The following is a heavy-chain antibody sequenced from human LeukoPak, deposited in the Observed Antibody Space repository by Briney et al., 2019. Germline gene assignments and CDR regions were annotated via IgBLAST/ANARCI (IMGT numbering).Heavy chain of an antibody. V-gene: IGHV1-2*02. J-gene: IGHJ5*02. CDR2: INPNSGGT. Sequence: ASVKVSCKASGYTFTGYYMHWVRQAPGQGLEWMGWINPNSGGTNYAQKFQGRVTMTRDTSISTAYMELSRLRPDDTAVYYCARDGEDFWSGSNWFDPWGQGTLVTVSS. D-gene: IGHD3-3*01. CDR3: ARDGEDFWSGSNWFDP. CDR1: GYTFTGYY.